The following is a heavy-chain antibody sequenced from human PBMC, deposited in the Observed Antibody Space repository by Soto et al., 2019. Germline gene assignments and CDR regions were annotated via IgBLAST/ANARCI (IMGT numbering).Heavy chain of an antibody. CDR2: IIPIFGTA. D-gene: IGHD3-22*01. J-gene: IGHJ3*02. CDR3: ARVQSNYYDSSGNAFDI. Sequence: QVQLVHSGAEVKKPGSSVKVSCKASGGTFSSYAISWVRQAPGQGLEWMGGIIPIFGTANYAQKFQGRVTITADKSTSTAYMELSSLRSEDTAVYYCARVQSNYYDSSGNAFDIWGQGTMVTVSS. V-gene: IGHV1-69*06. CDR1: GGTFSSYA.